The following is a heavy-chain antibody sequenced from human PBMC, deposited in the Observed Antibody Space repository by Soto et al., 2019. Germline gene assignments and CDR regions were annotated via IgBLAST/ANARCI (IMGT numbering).Heavy chain of an antibody. CDR3: TNLADY. V-gene: IGHV3-73*01. CDR2: IRTKAQSYAT. J-gene: IGHJ4*02. Sequence: GGSLRLSCVASGSTFSDSNIHWVRQASGKGFEWVGHIRTKAQSYATAYSASVKGRFTISRDDSKNTAYLQMNSLKTEDTAVYYCTNLADYWGQGTLVTVSS. CDR1: GSTFSDSN.